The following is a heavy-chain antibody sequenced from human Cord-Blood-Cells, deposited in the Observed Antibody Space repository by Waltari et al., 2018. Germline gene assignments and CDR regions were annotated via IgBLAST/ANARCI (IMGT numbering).Heavy chain of an antibody. V-gene: IGHV3-7*01. Sequence: EVQLVESGGGLVQSGGSLILPCAASGFTFSSYWMIWVRQAPGKGLEWVANIKQDGSEKYYVDSVKGRFTISRDNAKNSLYLQMNSLRAEDTAVYYCARVGTMVRGAPDYWGQGTLVTVSS. J-gene: IGHJ4*02. CDR2: IKQDGSEK. CDR1: GFTFSSYW. D-gene: IGHD3-10*01. CDR3: ARVGTMVRGAPDY.